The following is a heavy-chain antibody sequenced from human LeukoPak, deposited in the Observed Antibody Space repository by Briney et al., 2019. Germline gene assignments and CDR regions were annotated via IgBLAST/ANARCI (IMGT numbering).Heavy chain of an antibody. CDR3: AKYGLGTHTSFEY. J-gene: IGHJ4*02. D-gene: IGHD3-10*01. V-gene: IGHV3-30*02. Sequence: GGSLRLSCAASGFTFSSYGMHWVRQAPGKGLEWVAFIRYDGSNKYYADSVKGRFTISRDNSKNTLYLQMNSLRAEDTAVYYCAKYGLGTHTSFEYWGQGTLVTVSS. CDR2: IRYDGSNK. CDR1: GFTFSSYG.